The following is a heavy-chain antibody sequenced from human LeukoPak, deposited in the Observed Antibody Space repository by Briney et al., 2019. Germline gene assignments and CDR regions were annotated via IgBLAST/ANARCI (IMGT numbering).Heavy chain of an antibody. CDR1: GFTFSSYA. CDR2: ISYDGSNK. J-gene: IGHJ4*02. CDR3: ARGDSSGWFRY. Sequence: GRSLRLSCAASGFTFSSYAMHWVRQAPGKGLEWVAVISYDGSNKYYADSVKGRFTISRDNSENTLYLQMNSLRAEDTAVYYCARGDSSGWFRYWGQGTLVTVSS. D-gene: IGHD6-19*01. V-gene: IGHV3-30*04.